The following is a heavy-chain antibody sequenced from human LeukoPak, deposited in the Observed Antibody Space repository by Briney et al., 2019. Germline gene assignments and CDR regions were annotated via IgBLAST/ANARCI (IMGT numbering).Heavy chain of an antibody. CDR3: ARTSIYYNSSGYRS. CDR1: GGSFSGYY. D-gene: IGHD3-22*01. J-gene: IGHJ5*02. CDR2: INHSGST. Sequence: SETLSLTCAVYGGSFSGYYWSWIRQPPGKGLEWIGEINHSGSTNYNPSLKSRVTISVDTSKNQFSLKLSSVTAADTAVYYCARTSIYYNSSGYRSWGQGTLVTVSS. V-gene: IGHV4-34*01.